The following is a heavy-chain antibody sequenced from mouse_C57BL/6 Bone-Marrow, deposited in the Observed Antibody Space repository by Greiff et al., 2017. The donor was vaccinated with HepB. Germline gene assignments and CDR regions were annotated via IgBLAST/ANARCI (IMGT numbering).Heavy chain of an antibody. CDR2: ISNGGGST. Sequence: EVHLVESGGGLVQPGGSLKLSCAASGFTFSDYYMYWVRQTPEKRLEWVAYISNGGGSTYYPDTVKGRFTISRDNAKNTLYLQMSRLKSEDTAMYYCARQAGRYYAMDYWGQGTSVTVSS. CDR3: ARQAGRYYAMDY. J-gene: IGHJ4*01. CDR1: GFTFSDYY. V-gene: IGHV5-12*01. D-gene: IGHD1-1*01.